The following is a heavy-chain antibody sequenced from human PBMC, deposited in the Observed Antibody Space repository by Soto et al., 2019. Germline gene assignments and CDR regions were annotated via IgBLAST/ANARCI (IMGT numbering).Heavy chain of an antibody. J-gene: IGHJ4*02. CDR1: GGTFSSYA. Sequence: GASVKVSCKASGGTFSSYAISWVRQAPGQGLEWMGGIIPIFGTANYAQKFQGRVTITADKSTSTAYMELSSLRSEDTAVYYCARGHILTGPYYFDYWGQGTPVTVSS. V-gene: IGHV1-69*06. D-gene: IGHD3-9*01. CDR2: IIPIFGTA. CDR3: ARGHILTGPYYFDY.